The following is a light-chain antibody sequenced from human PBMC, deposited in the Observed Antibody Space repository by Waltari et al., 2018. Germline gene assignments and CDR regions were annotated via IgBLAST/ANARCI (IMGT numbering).Light chain of an antibody. Sequence: QSVLTQPPSASGTPGQRVTISCSGSSSNIGSNYVYWYQQLPGTAPKLLIYRNNPRPSGVPDRFSGSKSGTSASLAISGLRSEDEADYYCAAWDDSLSGLNWVFGGGTKLTVL. J-gene: IGLJ3*02. CDR3: AAWDDSLSGLNWV. CDR2: RNN. CDR1: SSNIGSNY. V-gene: IGLV1-47*01.